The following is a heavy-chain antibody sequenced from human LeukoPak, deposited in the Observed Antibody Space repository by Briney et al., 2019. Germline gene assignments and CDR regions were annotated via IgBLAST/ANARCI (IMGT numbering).Heavy chain of an antibody. CDR1: GYTFTSYG. Sequence: GASVKVSCKASGYTFTSYGISWVRQAPGQGLEWMGWISAYNGNTNYAQQLQGRVTITTDTSTSTAYMELRSLRSDDTAVYYCARARAVGDYYYFMDVWGKGTTVTVSS. CDR2: ISAYNGNT. V-gene: IGHV1-18*01. D-gene: IGHD6-19*01. CDR3: ARARAVGDYYYFMDV. J-gene: IGHJ6*03.